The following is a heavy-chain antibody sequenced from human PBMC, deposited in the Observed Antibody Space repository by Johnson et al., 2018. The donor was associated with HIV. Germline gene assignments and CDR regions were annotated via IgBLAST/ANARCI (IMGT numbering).Heavy chain of an antibody. CDR2: IKSKPDGGSE. Sequence: VQLVESGGGVVQPGRSLRLSCAAPGFNFSNYSMHWVRQAPGKGLQWVGRIKSKPDGGSEDYAAPVKDRFTISRDDSKNTLYRQMNSLKTEDTAVYYCATDNVNYGGSAFDITGQGTMVTGSS. CDR1: GFNFSNYS. CDR3: ATDNVNYGGSAFDI. J-gene: IGHJ3*02. D-gene: IGHD3-16*01. V-gene: IGHV3-15*01.